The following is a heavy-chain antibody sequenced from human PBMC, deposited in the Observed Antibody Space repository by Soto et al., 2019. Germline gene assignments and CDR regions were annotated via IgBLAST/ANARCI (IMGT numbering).Heavy chain of an antibody. J-gene: IGHJ6*02. CDR1: GGSVSSGDYF. CDR2: IYYSCST. D-gene: IGHD3-10*01. Sequence: SETLSLTCTVSGGSVSSGDYFWIWLRQSPGKRLEWIAYIYYSCSTSYNPSLKSRATISVDTSKSQVSLTLTSMTAADAALYYCARSPNYYYYGFDVWGQGTAVTVSS. V-gene: IGHV4-61*08. CDR3: ARSPNYYYYGFDV.